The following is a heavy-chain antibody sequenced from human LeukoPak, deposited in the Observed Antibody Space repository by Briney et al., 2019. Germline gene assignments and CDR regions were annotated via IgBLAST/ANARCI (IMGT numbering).Heavy chain of an antibody. D-gene: IGHD6-13*01. V-gene: IGHV3-7*01. CDR3: ARTGYSSSEDHFINWFDP. Sequence: PGGSLRLSCAASGFTFSSHWMDWVRQAPGKGLEWVANIKQDGSESYYLDSVKGRFTISRDNAKSSLYLQMNSLRAEDTAVYYCARTGYSSSEDHFINWFDPWGQGTLVTVSS. CDR2: IKQDGSES. J-gene: IGHJ5*02. CDR1: GFTFSSHW.